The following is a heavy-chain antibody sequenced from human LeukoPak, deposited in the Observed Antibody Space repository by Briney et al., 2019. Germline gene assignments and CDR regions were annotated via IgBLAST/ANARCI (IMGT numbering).Heavy chain of an antibody. CDR1: GFIFNNYG. Sequence: PGGSLRLSCAASGFIFNNYGLIWVRQAPGKGLEWVSAISNDGGGTTYADFVKGRFTISRDNSKSTLFLQMNSLRAEDTALYYCAKGGSAYFLDPWGQGTLVTVSS. CDR3: AKGGSAYFLDP. D-gene: IGHD2/OR15-2a*01. V-gene: IGHV3-23*01. CDR2: ISNDGGGT. J-gene: IGHJ5*02.